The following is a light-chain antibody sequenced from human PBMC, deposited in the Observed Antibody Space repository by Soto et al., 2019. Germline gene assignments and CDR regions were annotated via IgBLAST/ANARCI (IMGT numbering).Light chain of an antibody. V-gene: IGLV1-47*01. CDR3: ASWDDSLRGVV. J-gene: IGLJ1*01. CDR1: SSNIEYNS. Sequence: QSVLTQPPSASGTPGQRVTISCSGSSSNIEYNSVYWYQQLPGSAPKLLIHRNNQRPSGVPDRFSASKSGASASLAISGLRSEDEADYHCASWDDSLRGVVFGTGTKLTVL. CDR2: RNN.